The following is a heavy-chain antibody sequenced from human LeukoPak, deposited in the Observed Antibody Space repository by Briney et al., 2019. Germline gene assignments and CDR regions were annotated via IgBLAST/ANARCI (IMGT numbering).Heavy chain of an antibody. J-gene: IGHJ5*02. CDR1: GGSFSGYY. D-gene: IGHD3-3*01. V-gene: IGHV4-34*01. CDR3: ARGGYDFWSGYYTGRFWFDP. Sequence: PSETLSLTCAVYGGSFSGYYWSCIRQPPGKGLEWIGEINHSGSTNYNPSLKSRVTISVDTSKNQFSLKLSSVTAADTAVYYCARGGYDFWSGYYTGRFWFDPWGQGTLVTVSS. CDR2: INHSGST.